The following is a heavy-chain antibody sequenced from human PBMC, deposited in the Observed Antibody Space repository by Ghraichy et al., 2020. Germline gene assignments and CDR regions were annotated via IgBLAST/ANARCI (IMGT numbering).Heavy chain of an antibody. D-gene: IGHD2-2*01. J-gene: IGHJ4*02. V-gene: IGHV3-23*01. CDR2: FSGTGIT. Sequence: GALRLSCAASGFSFSDFAMSWVRQAPGKGLEWVAGFSGTGITQYADSVKGRFTISRDNSKNTLFLQMNSLRAEDTAVYYCANYNCGSTICSVRTHDYWGQGTLVTVSS. CDR3: ANYNCGSTICSVRTHDY. CDR1: GFSFSDFA.